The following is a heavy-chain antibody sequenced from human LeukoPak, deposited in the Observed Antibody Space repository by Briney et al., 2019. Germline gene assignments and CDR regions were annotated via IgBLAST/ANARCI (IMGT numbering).Heavy chain of an antibody. CDR1: GFTFNTFD. CDR3: TRSNYFDSNGAFDL. V-gene: IGHV3-13*01. Sequence: PGGTLRLSCSASGFTFNTFDIHWVRQVSGKSLEWDSGIGIPGDTYYPASVKGRFTVSRDNAKNSVFLQMDSLRPGDTAVYYCTRSNYFDSNGAFDLWGQGTLVTVSS. D-gene: IGHD3-22*01. J-gene: IGHJ4*02. CDR2: IGIPGDT.